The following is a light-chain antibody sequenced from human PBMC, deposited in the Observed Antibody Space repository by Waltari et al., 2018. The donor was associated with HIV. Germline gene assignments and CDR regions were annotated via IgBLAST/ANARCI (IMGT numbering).Light chain of an antibody. CDR2: DNN. Sequence: QSVLTQPPSVSAAPGQKVTISCSGSSSNIGNNFVSWYQQLPGTAPKLLIYDNNKRPSGIPDRFSGSKSGTSATLGITGLQTGDEADYYCGTWDSRLSVWVFGGGTNLTVL. CDR3: GTWDSRLSVWV. CDR1: SSNIGNNF. J-gene: IGLJ3*02. V-gene: IGLV1-51*01.